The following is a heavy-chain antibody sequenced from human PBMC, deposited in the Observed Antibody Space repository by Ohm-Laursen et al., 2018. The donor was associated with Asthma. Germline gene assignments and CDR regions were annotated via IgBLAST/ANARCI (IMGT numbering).Heavy chain of an antibody. Sequence: SLRLSCTASGFNFNIYAMQWVRQAPGKGLEWVAAISYDGSNKYYGDSVKGRFTISRDNSKNTLYLQMNSLRAEYTAVYYCARGFAAGTVDYWGQGTLVTVSS. CDR1: GFNFNIYA. V-gene: IGHV3-30-3*01. J-gene: IGHJ4*02. D-gene: IGHD6-13*01. CDR2: ISYDGSNK. CDR3: ARGFAAGTVDY.